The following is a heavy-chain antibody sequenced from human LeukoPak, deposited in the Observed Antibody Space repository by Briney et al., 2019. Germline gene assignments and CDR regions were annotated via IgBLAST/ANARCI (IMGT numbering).Heavy chain of an antibody. CDR3: ASYHYYDSSDDLTGSWFDP. V-gene: IGHV4-59*01. CDR1: GGSISTYY. J-gene: IGHJ5*02. CDR2: VYHSGST. Sequence: SETLSLTCTVYGGSISTYYWSWIRQPPGKGLEGIGYVYHSGSTKYNPSLKSRVTISVHTSKKQCSVKLSSVTPADTAVYYCASYHYYDSSDDLTGSWFDPWGRGTLVTVPS. D-gene: IGHD3-22*01.